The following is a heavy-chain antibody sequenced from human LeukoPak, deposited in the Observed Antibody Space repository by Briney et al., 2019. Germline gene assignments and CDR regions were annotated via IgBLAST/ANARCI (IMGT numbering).Heavy chain of an antibody. V-gene: IGHV1-2*02. Sequence: ASVTVSFKASGGTFSSYAISWVRQAPGQGLEWMGWINPNSGGTNYAQKFQGRVTMTRDTSVSTAYMELSRLRSDDTAVYYCASLGVVVAARYGYWGQGTLVTVSS. D-gene: IGHD2-15*01. CDR1: GGTFSSYA. CDR2: INPNSGGT. J-gene: IGHJ4*02. CDR3: ASLGVVVAARYGY.